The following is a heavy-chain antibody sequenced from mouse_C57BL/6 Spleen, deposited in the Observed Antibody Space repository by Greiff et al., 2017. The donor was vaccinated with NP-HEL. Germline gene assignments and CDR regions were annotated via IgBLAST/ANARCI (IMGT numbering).Heavy chain of an antibody. J-gene: IGHJ2*01. V-gene: IGHV5-6*02. CDR2: ISSGGSYT. D-gene: IGHD2-3*01. Sequence: DVKLVESGGDLVKPGGSLKLSCAASGFTFSSYGMSWVRQTPDKRLEWVATISSGGSYTYYPDSVKGRFTISRDNAKNTLYLQRSSLKSEDTAMYYCAREKVDGYYFDYWGQGTTLTVSS. CDR1: GFTFSSYG. CDR3: AREKVDGYYFDY.